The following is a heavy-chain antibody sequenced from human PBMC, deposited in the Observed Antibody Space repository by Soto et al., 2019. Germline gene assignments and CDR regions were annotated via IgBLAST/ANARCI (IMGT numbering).Heavy chain of an antibody. V-gene: IGHV3-23*01. CDR2: ISGSGGST. D-gene: IGHD6-19*01. Sequence: GGSLRLSCAASGFTFSSYAMSWVRQAPGKGLEWVSAISGSGGSTYYADSVKGRFTISRDNSKNTLYLQMNSLRAEDTAVYYCAKALPFPYSSGWYGLRDYWGQGTLVTVSS. CDR1: GFTFSSYA. J-gene: IGHJ4*02. CDR3: AKALPFPYSSGWYGLRDY.